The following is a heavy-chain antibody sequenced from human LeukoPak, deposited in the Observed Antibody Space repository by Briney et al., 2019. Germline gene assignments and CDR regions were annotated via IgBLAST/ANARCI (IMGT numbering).Heavy chain of an antibody. CDR2: IHYSGST. CDR1: GGSISSSSFY. V-gene: IGHV4-39*07. CDR3: ARVAMARNWNFDL. J-gene: IGHJ2*01. D-gene: IGHD5-18*01. Sequence: SETLSLTCTVSGGSISSSSFYWGWIRQPPGKGLEWIGSIHYSGSTYYNPSLKSRVTMSVDKSKNQFSLKLSSVTAADTAVYYCARVAMARNWNFDLWGRGTLVTVSS.